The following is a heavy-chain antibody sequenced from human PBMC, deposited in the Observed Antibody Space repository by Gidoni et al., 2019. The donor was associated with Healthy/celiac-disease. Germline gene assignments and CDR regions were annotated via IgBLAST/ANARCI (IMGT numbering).Heavy chain of an antibody. D-gene: IGHD1-1*01. Sequence: QVQLVESGGGVVQPGRSLRLSCAPSGFTFSSYGMHWVRQAPGKGLEWVAVIWYDGSNKYYADSVKGRFTISRDNSKNTLYLQMNSLRAEDTAVYYCARENLEGGAFDIWGQGTMVTVSS. CDR3: ARENLEGGAFDI. J-gene: IGHJ3*02. CDR1: GFTFSSYG. V-gene: IGHV3-33*08. CDR2: IWYDGSNK.